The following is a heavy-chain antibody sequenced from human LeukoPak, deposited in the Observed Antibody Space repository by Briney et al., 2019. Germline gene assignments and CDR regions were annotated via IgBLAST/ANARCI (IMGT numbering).Heavy chain of an antibody. CDR3: AREVTGVWFGESEANWFDP. V-gene: IGHV1-46*01. CDR1: GYTFTSYY. CDR2: INPGGGST. J-gene: IGHJ5*02. D-gene: IGHD3-10*01. Sequence: ASVKVSCKASGYTFTSYYMHWVRQAPGQGLEWMGIINPGGGSTSYAQKFQGRVTMTRDTSTSTVYMELSSLRSEDTAVYYCAREVTGVWFGESEANWFDPWGQGTLVTVSS.